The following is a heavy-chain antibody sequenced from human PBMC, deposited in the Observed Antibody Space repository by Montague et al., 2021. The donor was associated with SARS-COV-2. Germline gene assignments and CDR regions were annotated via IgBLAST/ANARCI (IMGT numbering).Heavy chain of an antibody. Sequence: TLSLTCTVSGGSISSGGYYWSWIRQHPGKGLEWTGYIYYSGSTYYXPSLKSRVTISVDTSKNQFSLKLSSVTAADTAVYYCARARITMIVVVNAFDIWGQGTMVTVSS. CDR2: IYYSGST. CDR3: ARARITMIVVVNAFDI. CDR1: GGSISSGGYY. D-gene: IGHD3-22*01. V-gene: IGHV4-31*03. J-gene: IGHJ3*02.